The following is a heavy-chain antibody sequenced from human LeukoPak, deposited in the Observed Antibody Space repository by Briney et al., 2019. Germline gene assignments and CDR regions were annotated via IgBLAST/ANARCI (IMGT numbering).Heavy chain of an antibody. CDR2: IWNDGSNQ. V-gene: IGHV3-33*06. CDR1: KFTFSHYG. J-gene: IGHJ4*02. D-gene: IGHD4-11*01. CDR3: AKDAQRGFDYSNSLEN. Sequence: PGGSLRLSCAASKFTFSHYGIHGVRQAPGKGLAWVAVIWNDGSNQYYADSLKGRFTVSRDNSQNTLYLQMNSLRPEDTDVYYCAKDAQRGFDYSNSLENWGQGILVTVSS.